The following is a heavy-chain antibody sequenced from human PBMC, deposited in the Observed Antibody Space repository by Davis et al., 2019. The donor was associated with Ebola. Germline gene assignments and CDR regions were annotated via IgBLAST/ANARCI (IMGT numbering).Heavy chain of an antibody. D-gene: IGHD6-19*01. CDR1: GGSISSYY. CDR3: TRGGWASGMDV. V-gene: IGHV4-34*01. CDR2: INHSGST. J-gene: IGHJ6*02. Sequence: SETLSLTCTVSGGSISSYYWSWIRQPPGKGLEWIGEINHSGSTNYNPSLKSRVTISVDTSKNQFSLQLNSVTLEDTAVYYCTRGGWASGMDVWGQGTTVTVSS.